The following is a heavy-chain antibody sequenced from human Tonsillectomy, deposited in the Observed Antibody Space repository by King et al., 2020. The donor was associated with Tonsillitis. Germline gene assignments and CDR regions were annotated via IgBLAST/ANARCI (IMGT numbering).Heavy chain of an antibody. Sequence: VQLQQWGAGLLKPSETLSLTCAVYGGSFSGYYWSWIRQPPGKGLEWIGEINHSGSTNYNPSLKSRVTISVDTSKNQFSLKLSSVTAADTAVYYCARGIYCTNGVCYPMFDYWGHGTLVTVSS. V-gene: IGHV4-34*01. D-gene: IGHD2-8*01. CDR3: ARGIYCTNGVCYPMFDY. J-gene: IGHJ4*01. CDR2: INHSGST. CDR1: GGSFSGYY.